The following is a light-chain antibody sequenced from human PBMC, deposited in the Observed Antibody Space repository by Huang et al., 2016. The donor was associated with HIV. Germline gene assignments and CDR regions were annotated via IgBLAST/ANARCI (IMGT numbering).Light chain of an antibody. J-gene: IGKJ1*01. V-gene: IGKV4-1*01. CDR3: QQYYSTPWT. CDR2: WES. Sequence: DIVMTQSPDSLAVSLGERATINCKSSQSVLYSSNNKNYLAWYQQKPGRPPKLLIYWESTRESGVPDRFSGSWSGTDFTLTISSLQAEDVAVYYCQQYYSTPWTFGQGTKVEIK. CDR1: QSVLYSSNNKNY.